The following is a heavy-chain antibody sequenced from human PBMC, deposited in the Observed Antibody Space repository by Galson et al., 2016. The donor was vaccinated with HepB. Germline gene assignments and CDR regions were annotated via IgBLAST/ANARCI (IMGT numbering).Heavy chain of an antibody. J-gene: IGHJ3*02. CDR2: VHYTGAT. CDR3: ARISCNSLSCKRRNTLDT. V-gene: IGHV4-59*11. D-gene: IGHD2-2*01. Sequence: SETLSLTCTVSGGSIGGHFWTWIRQPPGKGLEWVGYVHYTGATDHNPSLKSRVTTSLDMSKNQLSLKLTSVTTADTAVYYCARISCNSLSCKRRNTLDTWGQGTMVIVSS. CDR1: GGSIGGHF.